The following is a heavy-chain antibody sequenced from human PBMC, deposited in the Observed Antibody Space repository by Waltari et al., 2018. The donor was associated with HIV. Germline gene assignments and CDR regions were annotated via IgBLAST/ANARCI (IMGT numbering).Heavy chain of an antibody. CDR3: TKLTDSATTD. CDR1: GFIFDNHG. D-gene: IGHD1-26*01. Sequence: EIQLLESGGGLVQPGGSLRLSCAASGFIFDNHGMSWVRQAPGEGLEWVSAIGGIGATIYYADSVKGRFTVSRDNSKNTLYLQMHSLRVEDTAVYYCTKLTDSATTDWGQGTPVTVSS. J-gene: IGHJ4*02. CDR2: IGGIGATI. V-gene: IGHV3-23*01.